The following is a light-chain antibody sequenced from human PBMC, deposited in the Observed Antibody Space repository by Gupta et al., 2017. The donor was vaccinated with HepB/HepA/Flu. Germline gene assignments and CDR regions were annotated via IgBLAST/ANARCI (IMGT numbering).Light chain of an antibody. CDR3: VGWDDSLSGYV. CDR2: NDN. V-gene: IGLV1-47*02. CDR1: SSNIGNDN. J-gene: IGLJ1*01. Sequence: QPVLTQPPSASGTPGQRVTISCSGSSSNIGNDNAYWYQQLPGTAPKLLIYNDNQRPSGVPDRFFGSKSGTTASLAISGLRSEDEADYYCVGWDDSLSGYVFGAGTKVTVL.